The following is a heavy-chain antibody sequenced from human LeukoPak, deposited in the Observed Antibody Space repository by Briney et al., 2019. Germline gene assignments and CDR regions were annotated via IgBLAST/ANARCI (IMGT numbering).Heavy chain of an antibody. CDR2: IYSGGST. CDR3: ARDAYCGGDCYSYYFDY. CDR1: GFTVSSNY. Sequence: PGGSLRLSCAASGFTVSSNYMSWVRQAPGKGLEWVSVIYSGGSTYYADSVKGRFTISRDNSKNTLYLQMNSLRAEDTAVYYCARDAYCGGDCYSYYFDYWGQGTLVTVSS. V-gene: IGHV3-53*01. D-gene: IGHD2-21*02. J-gene: IGHJ4*02.